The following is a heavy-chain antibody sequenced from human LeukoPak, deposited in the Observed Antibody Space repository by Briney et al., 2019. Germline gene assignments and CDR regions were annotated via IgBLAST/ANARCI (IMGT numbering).Heavy chain of an antibody. Sequence: SVKVSRKASGGTFNSYAITWVRQAPGQGLEWMGGINPIFGTVNYAQKFQGRVTITANESTGTAYMELSSLRSEDTAVYYCASVVPAAGFYYYGMDVWGKGTTVTVSS. J-gene: IGHJ6*04. CDR3: ASVVPAAGFYYYGMDV. V-gene: IGHV1-69*01. D-gene: IGHD2-2*01. CDR1: GGTFNSYA. CDR2: INPIFGTV.